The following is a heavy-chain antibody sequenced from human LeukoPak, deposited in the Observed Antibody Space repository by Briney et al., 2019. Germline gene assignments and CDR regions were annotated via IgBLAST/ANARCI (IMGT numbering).Heavy chain of an antibody. J-gene: IGHJ4*02. CDR2: IWYDGSNK. CDR1: GFTFSSYG. D-gene: IGHD6-13*01. V-gene: IGHV3-33*01. CDR3: ASIAAAGTVDY. Sequence: PGRSLRLSCAASGFTFSSYGMHWVRQAPGKGLEWVAVIWYDGSNKYYADSVKGRFTISRDNSKNTLYLQMNSLRAEDTAVYYCASIAAAGTVDYWGQGTLVTVSS.